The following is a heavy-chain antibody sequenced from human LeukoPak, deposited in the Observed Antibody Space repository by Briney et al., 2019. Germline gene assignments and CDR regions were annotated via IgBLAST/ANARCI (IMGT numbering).Heavy chain of an antibody. J-gene: IGHJ5*02. Sequence: GGSLRLSCAASGFIFSTYDMHWVRQGTGKGLEWVSAIGFAGDTFYSDSVKGRFTISRENAKNSLYLQMNSLRAGDTAVYYCARGRHYGSGSPYWFDPWGQGTLVTVSS. CDR2: IGFAGDT. CDR3: ARGRHYGSGSPYWFDP. D-gene: IGHD3-10*01. CDR1: GFIFSTYD. V-gene: IGHV3-13*01.